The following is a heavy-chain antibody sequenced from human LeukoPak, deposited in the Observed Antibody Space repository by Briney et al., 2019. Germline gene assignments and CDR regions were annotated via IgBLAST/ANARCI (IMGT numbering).Heavy chain of an antibody. Sequence: PGRSLRLSCTASGFTFCDYAMSWFRQAPGKGLEWVGFIRSKAYGGTTEYAASVKGRFTISRDDSKSIAYLQMNRLKTEDTAVYYCTRVLIYDGPPIDYWGQGTMVTVSS. D-gene: IGHD2-21*01. V-gene: IGHV3-49*03. J-gene: IGHJ4*02. CDR2: IRSKAYGGTT. CDR1: GFTFCDYA. CDR3: TRVLIYDGPPIDY.